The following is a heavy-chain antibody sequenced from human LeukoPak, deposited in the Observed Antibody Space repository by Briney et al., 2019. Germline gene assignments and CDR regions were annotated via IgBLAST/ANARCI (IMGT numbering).Heavy chain of an antibody. D-gene: IGHD6-13*01. CDR3: ARGVRLAARPFDY. V-gene: IGHV4-34*01. CDR2: INHSGST. CDR1: GFTFSNAW. Sequence: PGGSLRLSCAASGFTFSNAWMSWIRQPPGKGLEWIGEINHSGSTNYNPSLKSRVTISVDTSKNQFSLKLSSVTAADTAVYYCARGVRLAARPFDYWGQGTLVTVSS. J-gene: IGHJ4*02.